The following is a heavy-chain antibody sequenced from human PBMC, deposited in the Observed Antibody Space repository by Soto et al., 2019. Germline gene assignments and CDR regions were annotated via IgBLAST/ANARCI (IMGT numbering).Heavy chain of an antibody. V-gene: IGHV4-4*07. CDR2: LNTYGNT. CDR3: GRETGETWDYEAS. CDR1: GGSMSSYS. Sequence: SETLSLTCPVSGGSMSSYSWSWIRQHAGKGLEWIGRLNTYGNTHYNPSLKSRVTVSVXXXXXXIXLXLXXXTAADSAVSHCGRETGETWDYEASWGHATPVPVSS. D-gene: IGHD7-27*01. J-gene: IGHJ5*01.